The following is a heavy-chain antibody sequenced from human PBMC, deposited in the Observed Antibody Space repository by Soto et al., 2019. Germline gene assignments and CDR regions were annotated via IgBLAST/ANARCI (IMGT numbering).Heavy chain of an antibody. V-gene: IGHV3-23*01. CDR2: ISGSGGST. CDR1: GFTFSSYD. Sequence: GGSLRLSCAASGFTFSSYDMSWVRQAPGKGLEWVSAISGSGGSTYYADSVKGRFTISRDNSKNTLYLQMNSLRAEDTAVYYCSKKGYGSSWSSGYYYGMDVWGQGTTVTVSS. D-gene: IGHD6-13*01. J-gene: IGHJ6*02. CDR3: SKKGYGSSWSSGYYYGMDV.